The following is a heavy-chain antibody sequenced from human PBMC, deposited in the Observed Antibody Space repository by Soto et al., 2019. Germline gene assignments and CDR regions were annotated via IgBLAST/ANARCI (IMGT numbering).Heavy chain of an antibody. D-gene: IGHD2-15*01. J-gene: IGHJ3*02. Sequence: GSLRRAGAASGFTFRSYEMNWVRQAPGKGLEWVSYISSSGSTIYYADSVKGRFTISRDNAKNSLYLQMNSLRAEDTAVYYCARVVVAAADAFDIWGQGTMVTVSS. CDR2: ISSSGSTI. CDR1: GFTFRSYE. V-gene: IGHV3-48*03. CDR3: ARVVVAAADAFDI.